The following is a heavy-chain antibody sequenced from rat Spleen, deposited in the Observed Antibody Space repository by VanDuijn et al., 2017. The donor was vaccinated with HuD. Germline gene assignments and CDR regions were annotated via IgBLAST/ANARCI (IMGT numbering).Heavy chain of an antibody. CDR1: GFIFSNYY. CDR2: ISTGGGST. V-gene: IGHV5S13*01. J-gene: IGHJ4*01. CDR3: ARHLSRGSTTGVMDA. D-gene: IGHD1-5*01. Sequence: EVQLVESGGGLVQPGRSLTLSCAASGFIFSNYYMAWVRQDPTKGREWVADISTGGGSTYYRESVKGRFTISRDNAKNTQYLQMESLRYEDTATYYCARHLSRGSTTGVMDAWGQGASVTVSS.